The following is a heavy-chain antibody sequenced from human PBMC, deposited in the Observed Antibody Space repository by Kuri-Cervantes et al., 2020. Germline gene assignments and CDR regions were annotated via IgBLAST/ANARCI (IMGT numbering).Heavy chain of an antibody. CDR1: GFTFSSYG. CDR2: IWYDGSNK. J-gene: IGHJ5*02. Sequence: LSLTCAASGFTFSSYGMHWVRQAPGKGLEWVAVIWYDGSNKYYADSVKGRFTISRDNSKNTLYLQMNSLRAEDTAVYYCAKDFGASFEGWFDPWGQGTLVTVSS. CDR3: AKDFGASFEGWFDP. D-gene: IGHD1-26*01. V-gene: IGHV3-33*06.